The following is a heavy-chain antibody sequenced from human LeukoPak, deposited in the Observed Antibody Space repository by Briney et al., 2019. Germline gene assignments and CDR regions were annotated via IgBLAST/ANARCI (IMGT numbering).Heavy chain of an antibody. V-gene: IGHV4-31*03. D-gene: IGHD3-22*01. CDR3: ARDSSGYYWFDP. J-gene: IGHJ5*02. CDR2: IYYSGST. CDR1: GGSISSGGYY. Sequence: KPSQTLSLTCTVSGGSISSGGYYWSWIRQHPGKGLEWIGYIYYSGSTYYNPSLKGRVTISVDTSKNQFSLKLSSVTAADTAVYYCARDSSGYYWFDPWGQGTLVTVSS.